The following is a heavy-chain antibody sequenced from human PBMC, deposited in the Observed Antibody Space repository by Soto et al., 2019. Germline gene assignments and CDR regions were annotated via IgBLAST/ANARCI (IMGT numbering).Heavy chain of an antibody. D-gene: IGHD2-15*01. Sequence: GGSLRLSCAASGFTVSSNYMSWVRQAPGKGLEWVSVIYSGGSTYYADSVKGRFTISRDNSKNTLYLQMNSLRAEDTAVYYCARGAVVVAEPYYYYMDVWGKGTTVTVSS. J-gene: IGHJ6*03. CDR2: IYSGGST. CDR1: GFTVSSNY. CDR3: ARGAVVVAEPYYYYMDV. V-gene: IGHV3-66*01.